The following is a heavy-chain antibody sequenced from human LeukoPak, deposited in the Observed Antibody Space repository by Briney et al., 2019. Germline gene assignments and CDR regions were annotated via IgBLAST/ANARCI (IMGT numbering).Heavy chain of an antibody. J-gene: IGHJ4*02. D-gene: IGHD3-10*01. CDR3: AKLWFGELGAVYFDY. Sequence: GGSLRLSCAASGFTFSDYYMSWIRQAPGKGLEWVSGIGGSGSSTYYADSVEGRFTISRDNSKNTLYLQMNSLRAEDTAVYYCAKLWFGELGAVYFDYWGQGTLVTVSS. V-gene: IGHV3-23*01. CDR2: IGGSGSST. CDR1: GFTFSDYY.